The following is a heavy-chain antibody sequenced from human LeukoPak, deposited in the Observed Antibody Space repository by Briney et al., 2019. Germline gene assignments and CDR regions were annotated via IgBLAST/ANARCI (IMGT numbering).Heavy chain of an antibody. CDR3: ARHPGYCGRASCYAGGGGSNYFDS. V-gene: IGHV5-51*01. CDR1: GYSFTSYW. D-gene: IGHD2-2*01. J-gene: IGHJ4*02. Sequence: GESLKISCKGSGYSFTSYWIGWVRQMPGKGLEWMGIIYPGDSDTRYSPSFQGQVTISADKSISTTYLQWSSLKASDSAMYYFARHPGYCGRASCYAGGGGSNYFDSWGQGTLVTVSS. CDR2: IYPGDSDT.